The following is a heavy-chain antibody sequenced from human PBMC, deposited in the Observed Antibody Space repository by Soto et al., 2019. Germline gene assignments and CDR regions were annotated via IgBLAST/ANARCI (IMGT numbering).Heavy chain of an antibody. CDR3: AGGKFVVAAASKV. Sequence: ASVKVSCKASGYTFTGYYMHWVRQAPGQGLEWMGWINPNSGGTNYAQKFQGRVTMTRDTPISTAYMELSRLRSDDTAVYYCAGGKFVVAAASKVWGQGTLVTVSS. CDR2: INPNSGGT. J-gene: IGHJ4*02. CDR1: GYTFTGYY. V-gene: IGHV1-2*02. D-gene: IGHD6-13*01.